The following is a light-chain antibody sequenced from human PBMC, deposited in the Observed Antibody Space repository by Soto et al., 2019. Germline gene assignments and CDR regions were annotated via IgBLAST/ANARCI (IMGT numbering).Light chain of an antibody. V-gene: IGLV2-14*03. J-gene: IGLJ2*01. CDR2: DVT. CDR3: SSFTSDTTGV. Sequence: QSALTQPASVSGSPGQSITISCTGTNSDIGGYNFVSWYQQHPGKAPKLLIYDVTNRPSGVSSRFSGSKSGNTASLIISGLLDEDEADYYCSSFTSDTTGVFGGGTKVTVL. CDR1: NSDIGGYNF.